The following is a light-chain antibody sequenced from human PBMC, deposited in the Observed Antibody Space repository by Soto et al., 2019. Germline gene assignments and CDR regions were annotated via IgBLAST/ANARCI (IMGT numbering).Light chain of an antibody. CDR2: AAS. CDR3: QQSYSTPVT. CDR1: QSISSY. J-gene: IGKJ1*01. Sequence: EIQMTHSPSSLSASVGDRVTITCRASQSISSYLNWYQQKPGKAPKLLIYAASSLQSGVPSRFSGSGSGTDFTLTISSLQPEDFATYYCQQSYSTPVTFGQGTKVDI. V-gene: IGKV1-39*01.